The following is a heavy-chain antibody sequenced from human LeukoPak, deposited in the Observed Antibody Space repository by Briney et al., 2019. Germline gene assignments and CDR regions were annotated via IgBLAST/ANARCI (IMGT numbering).Heavy chain of an antibody. J-gene: IGHJ4*02. CDR2: ISSSSSYI. D-gene: IGHD3-16*01. V-gene: IGHV3-21*01. CDR3: ARVRWATFDY. Sequence: GGSLRLSCAASGFTFSSYSMNWVRQAPGKGLEWVSSISSSSSYIYYADSVKGRFTISRDNAKNSLYLQMNSLRAEDTAVYYCARVRWATFDYWGREPWSPSPQ. CDR1: GFTFSSYS.